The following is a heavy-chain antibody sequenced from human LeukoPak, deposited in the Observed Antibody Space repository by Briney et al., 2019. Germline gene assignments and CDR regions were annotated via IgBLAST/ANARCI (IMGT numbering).Heavy chain of an antibody. D-gene: IGHD3-10*01. V-gene: IGHV3-23*01. J-gene: IGHJ5*02. CDR3: AKGGDYDGSGSYYTEFDP. Sequence: GGSLRLSCAASGFTLSSYIMSWVRQAPGKGPEWVSAISGSGGTTYYADPVKGRFTMSRDNSENTLYLQMSSLRAEDTALYYCAKGGDYDGSGSYYTEFDPWGQGTLVTVSS. CDR1: GFTLSSYI. CDR2: ISGSGGTT.